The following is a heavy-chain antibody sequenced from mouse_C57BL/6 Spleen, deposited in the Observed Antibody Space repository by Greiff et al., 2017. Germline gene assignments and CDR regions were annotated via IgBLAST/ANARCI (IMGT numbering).Heavy chain of an antibody. Sequence: VVESGPELVKPGASVKISCKASGYAFSSSWMNWVKQRPGKGLEWIGRIYPGDGDTNYNGKFKGKATLTADKSSSTAYMQLSSLTSEDSAVYFCARYHYYGSSYWYFDVWGTGTTVTVSS. J-gene: IGHJ1*03. D-gene: IGHD1-1*01. CDR2: IYPGDGDT. CDR1: GYAFSSSW. V-gene: IGHV1-82*01. CDR3: ARYHYYGSSYWYFDV.